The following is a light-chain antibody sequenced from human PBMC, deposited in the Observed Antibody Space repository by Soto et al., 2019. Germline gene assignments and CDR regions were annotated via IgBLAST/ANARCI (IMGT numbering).Light chain of an antibody. CDR1: QGINRF. CDR3: QEYNNYWT. J-gene: IGKJ1*01. V-gene: IGKV1-5*01. CDR2: AAS. Sequence: DIQMTQSPSTLSASVGDRVTITCRASQGINRFLAWYQQKPGKAPKLLIYAASTLQSGVPSRFSASGSGTEFTLTISSLHPDDFATYYCQEYNNYWTFGQGTKVDIK.